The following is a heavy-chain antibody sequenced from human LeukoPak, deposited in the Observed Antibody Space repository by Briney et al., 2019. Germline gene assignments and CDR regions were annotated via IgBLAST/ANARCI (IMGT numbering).Heavy chain of an antibody. CDR1: GGSISSGDYY. D-gene: IGHD6-13*01. V-gene: IGHV4-39*01. J-gene: IGHJ4*02. Sequence: SETLSLTCTVSGGSISSGDYYWSWIRQPPGKGLEWIGSVFYSGNTYYTPSLKSRVTISVDTSKNQFSLKLTSVTAADTGLYYCARRGDSGSWSAFDYWGQGTLVTVSS. CDR2: VFYSGNT. CDR3: ARRGDSGSWSAFDY.